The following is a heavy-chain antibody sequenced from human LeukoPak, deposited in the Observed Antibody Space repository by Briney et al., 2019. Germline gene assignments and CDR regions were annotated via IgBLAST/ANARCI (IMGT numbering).Heavy chain of an antibody. Sequence: SETLPLTCAVYGGSFSGYYWSWIRQPPGKGLEWIGEINHSGSTNYNPSLKSRVTISVDTSKNQFSLKLSSVTAADMAVYYCARRGKDIVATKPVNWFDPWGQGTLVTVSS. CDR2: INHSGST. CDR1: GGSFSGYY. D-gene: IGHD5-12*01. CDR3: ARRGKDIVATKPVNWFDP. J-gene: IGHJ5*02. V-gene: IGHV4-34*01.